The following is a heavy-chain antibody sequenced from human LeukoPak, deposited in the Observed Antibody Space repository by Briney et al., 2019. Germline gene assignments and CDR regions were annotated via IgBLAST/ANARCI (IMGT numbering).Heavy chain of an antibody. Sequence: PGGSLRLSCAASGFTFSSYGMHWVRQAPGKGLEWVAVTSYDGNNKYYVDSVKGRFSISRDNSKKTLYLQVNSLRAEDTAVYYCAASYGYDVLTGLRQLDIWGQGTMVTVSS. CDR2: TSYDGNNK. D-gene: IGHD3-9*01. J-gene: IGHJ3*02. CDR3: AASYGYDVLTGLRQLDI. V-gene: IGHV3-30*03. CDR1: GFTFSSYG.